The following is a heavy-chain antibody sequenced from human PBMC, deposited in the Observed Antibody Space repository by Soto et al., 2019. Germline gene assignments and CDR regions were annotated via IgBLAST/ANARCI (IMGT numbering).Heavy chain of an antibody. Sequence: SETLSLTCAVYGGSFSGYYWSWIRQPPGKRLEWIGEINHSGSTNYNPSLKSRVTISVDTSKNQFSLKLSSVTAADTAVYYCARGGAPDIVVVPAAIDHYYYYMDVWGKGTTVTVSS. CDR2: INHSGST. D-gene: IGHD2-2*01. CDR1: GGSFSGYY. CDR3: ARGGAPDIVVVPAAIDHYYYYMDV. J-gene: IGHJ6*03. V-gene: IGHV4-34*01.